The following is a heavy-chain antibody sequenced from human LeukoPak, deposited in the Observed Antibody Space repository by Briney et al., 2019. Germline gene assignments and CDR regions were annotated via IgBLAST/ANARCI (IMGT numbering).Heavy chain of an antibody. CDR2: IIPILGIA. D-gene: IGHD3-3*01. CDR3: ASPYDFWSGSEFKDAFDI. CDR1: GGTFSSYT. Sequence: SVKVSCKASGGTFSSYTISWVRQAPGQGLEWMGRIIPILGIANYAQKFQGRVTITADKSTSAAYMELSSLRSEDTAVYYCASPYDFWSGSEFKDAFDIWGQGTMVTVSS. V-gene: IGHV1-69*02. J-gene: IGHJ3*02.